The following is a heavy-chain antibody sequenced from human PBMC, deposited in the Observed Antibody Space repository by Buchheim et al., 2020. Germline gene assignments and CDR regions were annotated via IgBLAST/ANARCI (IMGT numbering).Heavy chain of an antibody. CDR2: IYYSGST. V-gene: IGHV4-39*01. J-gene: IGHJ4*02. CDR3: ARHVRPVEWLLCPYFDY. D-gene: IGHD3-3*01. Sequence: QLQLQESGPGLVKPSETLSLTCTVSGGSISSSSYYWGWIRQPPGKGLEWIGSIYYSGSTYYNPSLKSRVTISVDTSKNQFSLKLSSVTAADTAVYYCARHVRPVEWLLCPYFDYWGQGTL. CDR1: GGSISSSSYY.